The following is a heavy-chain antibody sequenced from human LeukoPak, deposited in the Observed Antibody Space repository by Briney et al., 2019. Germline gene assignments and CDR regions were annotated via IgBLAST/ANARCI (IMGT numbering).Heavy chain of an antibody. CDR2: INQGGSDK. J-gene: IGHJ4*02. V-gene: IGHV3-7*01. Sequence: GGSLRLSCAASGFTFSGHWMSWVRQAPGKWLEWVANINQGGSDKYYVDSVKRRFTISRDNANNLLYLQMNSLRGEDTAVYYCTRDRSRAEDDWGQGTLVTVSS. CDR1: GFTFSGHW. D-gene: IGHD1-14*01. CDR3: TRDRSRAEDD.